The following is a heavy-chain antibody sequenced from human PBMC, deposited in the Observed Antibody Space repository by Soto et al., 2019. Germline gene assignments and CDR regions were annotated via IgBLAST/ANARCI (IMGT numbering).Heavy chain of an antibody. CDR1: GYTFTSYA. D-gene: IGHD2-15*01. V-gene: IGHV1-3*01. CDR2: INAGNGNT. Sequence: GASVKVSCKASGYTFTSYAMHWVRQAPGQRLEWMGWINAGNGNTKYSQKFQGRVTITSNTSASTAYMELSSLRSEDTAVYYCARGIPGYGGGATCYSGWFDPWGQGTLVTVSS. J-gene: IGHJ5*02. CDR3: ARGIPGYGGGATCYSGWFDP.